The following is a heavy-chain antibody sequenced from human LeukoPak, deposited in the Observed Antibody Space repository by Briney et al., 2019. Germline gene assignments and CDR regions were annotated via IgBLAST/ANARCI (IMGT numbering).Heavy chain of an antibody. J-gene: IGHJ5*02. CDR2: IYYSGST. CDR1: GGSISSYY. V-gene: IGHV4-59*08. D-gene: IGHD1-26*01. Sequence: TSETLSLTCTVSGGSISSYYWSWIRQPPGKGLEWIGYIYYSGSTNYNPSLKSRVTISVDTSKNQFSLKLSSVAAADTAVYYCATAYYSPSWFDPWGQGTLVTVSS. CDR3: ATAYYSPSWFDP.